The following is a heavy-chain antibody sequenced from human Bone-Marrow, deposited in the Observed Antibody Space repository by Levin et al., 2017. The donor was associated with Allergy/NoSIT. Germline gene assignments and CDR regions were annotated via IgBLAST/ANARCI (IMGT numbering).Heavy chain of an antibody. J-gene: IGHJ4*02. CDR1: GFTFSSYA. Sequence: GESLKISCAASGFTFSSYAMHWVRQAPGKGLEWVAVISYDGSNKYYADSVKGRFTISRDNSKNTLYLQMNSLRAEDTAVYYCAREGIQLWLKGAYYFDYWGQGTLVTVSS. D-gene: IGHD5-18*01. V-gene: IGHV3-30-3*01. CDR3: AREGIQLWLKGAYYFDY. CDR2: ISYDGSNK.